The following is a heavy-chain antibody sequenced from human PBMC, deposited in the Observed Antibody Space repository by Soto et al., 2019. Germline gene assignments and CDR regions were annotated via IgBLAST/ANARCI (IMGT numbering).Heavy chain of an antibody. D-gene: IGHD2-21*02. Sequence: LRLSCAASGFTFSAYAMTWVRQAPGKGLESVSGIYGNGAGIQYADSVRGRFAISRDNSKNTLYLQMNSLRAEDTAVYYCAKDVISGDGFWLMDHWGQGTLVTVSS. CDR2: IYGNGAGI. J-gene: IGHJ4*02. CDR1: GFTFSAYA. V-gene: IGHV3-23*01. CDR3: AKDVISGDGFWLMDH.